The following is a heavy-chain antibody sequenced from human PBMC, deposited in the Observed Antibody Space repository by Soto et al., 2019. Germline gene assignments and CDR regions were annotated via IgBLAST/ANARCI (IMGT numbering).Heavy chain of an antibody. CDR3: AKDHLDTAMVTTHRTYPKYFDY. J-gene: IGHJ4*02. Sequence: GGSLRLSCAASGFTFSSYAMSWVRQAPGKGLEWVSAISGSGGSTYYADSVKGRFTISRDNSKNTLYLQMNSLRAEDTAVYYCAKDHLDTAMVTTHRTYPKYFDYWGQGTLVTVSS. D-gene: IGHD5-18*01. V-gene: IGHV3-23*01. CDR2: ISGSGGST. CDR1: GFTFSSYA.